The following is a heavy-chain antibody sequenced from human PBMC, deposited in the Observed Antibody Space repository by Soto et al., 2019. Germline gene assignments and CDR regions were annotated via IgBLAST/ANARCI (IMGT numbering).Heavy chain of an antibody. D-gene: IGHD1-1*01. Sequence: QVQLVQSGAEVKKPGASVKVSCQASGYTCSTYGFGGVRQATGQGLEWMGWIGADNGDTNYAQNFQGRVTMTTDTSTTTSYMELRSLTSDDTAVYFCARDWKGAEGFDPWGQGTLVTVSS. CDR2: IGADNGDT. CDR3: ARDWKGAEGFDP. J-gene: IGHJ5*02. V-gene: IGHV1-18*01. CDR1: GYTCSTYG.